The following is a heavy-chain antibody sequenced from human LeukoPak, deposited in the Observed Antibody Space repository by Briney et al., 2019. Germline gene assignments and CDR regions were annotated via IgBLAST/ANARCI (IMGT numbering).Heavy chain of an antibody. Sequence: ASVKVSCKASGYTFTSYGISWVRQAPGQGLEWMGWISAYNGNTNYAQKLQGRVTMTTDTSTSAAYMELRSLRSDDTVVYYCARETTYGGYDYWGQGTLVTVSS. CDR1: GYTFTSYG. CDR2: ISAYNGNT. J-gene: IGHJ4*02. CDR3: ARETTYGGYDY. V-gene: IGHV1-18*01. D-gene: IGHD5-12*01.